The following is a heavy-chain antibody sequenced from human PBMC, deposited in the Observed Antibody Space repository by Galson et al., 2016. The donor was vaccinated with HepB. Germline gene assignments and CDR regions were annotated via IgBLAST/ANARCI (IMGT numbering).Heavy chain of an antibody. D-gene: IGHD4-17*01. CDR2: IDPTDSYT. CDR3: ATSTGDFPSHGALDI. V-gene: IGHV5-10-1*01. J-gene: IGHJ3*02. Sequence: QSGAEVTKPGESLKISCKGSGYSFTNYWIGWVRQMPGKGLEWMGKIDPTDSYTNYSPSFQGHVTISADKSISTAYLQWNSLKAPDTAMYFCATSTGDFPSHGALDIWGQGTMVTVSS. CDR1: GYSFTNYW.